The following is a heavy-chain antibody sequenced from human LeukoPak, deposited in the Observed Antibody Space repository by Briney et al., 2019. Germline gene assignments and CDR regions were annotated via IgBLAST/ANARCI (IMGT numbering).Heavy chain of an antibody. CDR2: IKQDGSEK. CDR3: ARDRVGYLDY. CDR1: GFPFSSFW. V-gene: IGHV3-7*01. D-gene: IGHD1-26*01. Sequence: GGSLRLSCSASGFPFSSFWMTWVRLAPGKGLEWVASIKQDGSEKYYVESLKGRFTISRDNAKNSLYLQMNSLRVEDTAVYYCARDRVGYLDYWGQGTLVTVSS. J-gene: IGHJ4*02.